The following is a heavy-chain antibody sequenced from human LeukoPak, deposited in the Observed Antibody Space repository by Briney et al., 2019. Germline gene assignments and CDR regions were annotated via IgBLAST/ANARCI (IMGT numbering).Heavy chain of an antibody. CDR3: ATDREGDPSCYYLV. CDR2: ISANGGGT. Sequence: GRSLRLSCAASGFTFSTYGMHWVRQAPGKGLEWVSSISANGGGTYYADSVKGRFTISRDNSKNTLFLQMNSLRAEDSAVYYCATDREGDPSCYYLVGGQGTLITVSS. V-gene: IGHV3-23*01. J-gene: IGHJ4*02. CDR1: GFTFSTYG. D-gene: IGHD3-22*01.